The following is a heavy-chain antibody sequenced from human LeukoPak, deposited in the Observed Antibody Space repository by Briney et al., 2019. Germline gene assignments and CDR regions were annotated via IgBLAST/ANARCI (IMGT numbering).Heavy chain of an antibody. J-gene: IGHJ4*02. Sequence: PGGSLRLSCAASGFTFSSYWMHWGRQAPGKGVMWVSRINSDGSSTNYADSVKGRFTISRDNAKNTLYLQMNSLRAEDTAVYYCARIPVDSSGSNRYYFDYWGQGTRVTVSS. V-gene: IGHV3-74*01. CDR2: INSDGSST. CDR1: GFTFSSYW. CDR3: ARIPVDSSGSNRYYFDY. D-gene: IGHD3-22*01.